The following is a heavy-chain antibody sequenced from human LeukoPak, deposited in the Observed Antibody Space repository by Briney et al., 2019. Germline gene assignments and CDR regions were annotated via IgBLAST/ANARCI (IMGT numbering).Heavy chain of an antibody. CDR1: GFTFNSYA. D-gene: IGHD3-9*01. J-gene: IGHJ6*03. Sequence: PGGSLRLSCAASGFTFNSYAMHWVRQAPGKGLEYVSAISSNGGSTYYANSVKGRFTISRDNSKNTLYLQMNSLRAEDTAVYYCARDRSYIYDILTGLGYYYMDVWGKGTTVTISS. V-gene: IGHV3-64*01. CDR2: ISSNGGST. CDR3: ARDRSYIYDILTGLGYYYMDV.